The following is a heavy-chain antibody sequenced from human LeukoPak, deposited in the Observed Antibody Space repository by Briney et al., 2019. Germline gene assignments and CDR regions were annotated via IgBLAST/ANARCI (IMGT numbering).Heavy chain of an antibody. CDR3: ARVTTNYYDSSGYPDY. Sequence: GGSLRLSCTASGFSFSIYGMNWVRQAPGKGLEWVALIWYDGSKKYYADSVKGRFTLSRDDSNNTLYLQMNSLRAEDTAVYYCARVTTNYYDSSGYPDYWGQGTLVTVSS. CDR2: IWYDGSKK. D-gene: IGHD3-22*01. V-gene: IGHV3-30*02. J-gene: IGHJ4*02. CDR1: GFSFSIYG.